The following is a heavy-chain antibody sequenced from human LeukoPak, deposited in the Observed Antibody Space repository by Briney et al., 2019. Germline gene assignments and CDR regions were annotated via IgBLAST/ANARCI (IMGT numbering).Heavy chain of an antibody. Sequence: GGSLRLSCAASGFTFSSYWMSWVRQAPGKGLEWVSVIYSGGSTYYADSVKGRFTISRDNSKNTLYLQMNSLRAEDTAVYYCARDWGSLDYWGQGTLVTVSS. D-gene: IGHD7-27*01. CDR3: ARDWGSLDY. V-gene: IGHV3-53*01. J-gene: IGHJ4*02. CDR2: IYSGGST. CDR1: GFTFSSYW.